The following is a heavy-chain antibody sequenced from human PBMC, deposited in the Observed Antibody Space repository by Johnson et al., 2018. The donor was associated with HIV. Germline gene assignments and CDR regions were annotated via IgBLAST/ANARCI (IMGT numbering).Heavy chain of an antibody. J-gene: IGHJ3*02. CDR1: GFTFSSYD. Sequence: MLLVESGGGLVQPGGSLRLSCAASGFTFSSYDMHWVRQATGKGLEWVSAIGTAGDTYYPGSVKCRFTISRENAKNSLYLQMNSLRAGDTAVYYCARGERFGGTQEAFDIWGQGTMVTVSS. D-gene: IGHD4-23*01. V-gene: IGHV3-13*01. CDR2: IGTAGDT. CDR3: ARGERFGGTQEAFDI.